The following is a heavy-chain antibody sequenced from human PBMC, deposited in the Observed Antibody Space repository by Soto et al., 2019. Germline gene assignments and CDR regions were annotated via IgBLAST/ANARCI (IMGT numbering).Heavy chain of an antibody. Sequence: PGGSLRLSCAASGFTFSDYYMSWIRQAPGKGLEWVSYISSSSSYTNYADSVKGRFTISRDNAKNSLYLQMNSLRAEDTAVYYCERDLHSSGWYYGMDVWGQGTTVTVYS. CDR1: GFTFSDYY. J-gene: IGHJ6*02. D-gene: IGHD6-19*01. V-gene: IGHV3-11*06. CDR3: ERDLHSSGWYYGMDV. CDR2: ISSSSSYT.